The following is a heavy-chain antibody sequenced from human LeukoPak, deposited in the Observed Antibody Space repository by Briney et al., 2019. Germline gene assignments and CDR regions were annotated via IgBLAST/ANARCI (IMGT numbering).Heavy chain of an antibody. J-gene: IGHJ4*02. D-gene: IGHD2-2*01. Sequence: SETLSLTCAVYGGSFSGYYWSWIRQPPGKGLEWIGEINHSGSTNYNPSLKSRVTISVDTSKNQFSLKLSCVTAADTAVYYCARENIVVVPAATDYWGQGTLVTVSS. CDR2: INHSGST. V-gene: IGHV4-34*01. CDR1: GGSFSGYY. CDR3: ARENIVVVPAATDY.